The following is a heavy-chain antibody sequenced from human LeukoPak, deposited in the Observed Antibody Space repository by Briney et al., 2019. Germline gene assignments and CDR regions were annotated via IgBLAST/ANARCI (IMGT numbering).Heavy chain of an antibody. CDR3: AVDSSGWSSVFDY. J-gene: IGHJ4*02. Sequence: GASVKVSCKVSGYTLTELSMHWVRQAPGKGLERMGGFDPEDGETIYAQKFQGRVTMTEDTSTDTAYMELSSLRSEDTAVYYCAVDSSGWSSVFDYWGQGTLVTVSS. D-gene: IGHD6-19*01. CDR1: GYTLTELS. V-gene: IGHV1-24*01. CDR2: FDPEDGET.